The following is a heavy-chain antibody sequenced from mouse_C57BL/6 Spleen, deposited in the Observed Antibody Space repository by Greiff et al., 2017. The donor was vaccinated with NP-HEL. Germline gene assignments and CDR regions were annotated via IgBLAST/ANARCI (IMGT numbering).Heavy chain of an antibody. D-gene: IGHD2-4*01. CDR2: IYPGGGYP. CDR3: ARRRDYDEDYFDY. V-gene: IGHV1-63*01. Sequence: VQLQQSGAELVRPGTSVKMSCKASGYTFTNYWIGWAKQRPGHGLEWIGDIYPGGGYPNYNEKFKGKATLTADKSSSTAYMPFSSLTSEDSAIYYCARRRDYDEDYFDYWGQGTTLTVSS. J-gene: IGHJ2*01. CDR1: GYTFTNYW.